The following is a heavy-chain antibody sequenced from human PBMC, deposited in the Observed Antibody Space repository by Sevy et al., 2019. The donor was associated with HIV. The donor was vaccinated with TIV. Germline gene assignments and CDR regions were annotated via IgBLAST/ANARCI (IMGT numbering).Heavy chain of an antibody. CDR1: GVTFSSYA. D-gene: IGHD6-6*01. CDR2: ISGSGGST. CDR3: AKYTAARPYPDY. J-gene: IGHJ4*02. Sequence: GSLRLSCAASGVTFSSYAMSWVRQPPGKGLEWVSAISGSGGSTYYADSVKGRFTISRDNSKNTLYLQMNSLRAEDTAVYYCAKYTAARPYPDYWGQGTLVTVSS. V-gene: IGHV3-23*01.